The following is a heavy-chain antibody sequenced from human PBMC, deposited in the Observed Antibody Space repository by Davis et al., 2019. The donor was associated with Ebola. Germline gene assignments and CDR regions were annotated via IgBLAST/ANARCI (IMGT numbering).Heavy chain of an antibody. Sequence: PSETLSLACTVSGGSISSYYWRWIRQPAGKGLEWIGRIYTTGSTNYNPSLKSRVTMSVDTSKNQFSLKLSSVTAADTAVYYCAREKDYYYHVLDVWGQGTTVTVSS. V-gene: IGHV4-4*07. CDR1: GGSISSYY. CDR3: AREKDYYYHVLDV. D-gene: IGHD2-15*01. CDR2: IYTTGST. J-gene: IGHJ6*02.